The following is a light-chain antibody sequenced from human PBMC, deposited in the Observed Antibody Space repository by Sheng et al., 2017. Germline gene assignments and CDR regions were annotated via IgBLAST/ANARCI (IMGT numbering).Light chain of an antibody. J-gene: IGKJ1*01. CDR3: QQSHSTPWT. Sequence: DIEMTQSPSSLSASVGDTVTITCRASQHIWNYVNWYHQKSGQAPRLLVYGASYLQRVTPSQVSGSGSGTDFNLTIGSLQPEDFGTYLCQQSHSTPWTFGQGTKVELK. V-gene: IGKV1-39*01. CDR2: GAS. CDR1: QHIWNY.